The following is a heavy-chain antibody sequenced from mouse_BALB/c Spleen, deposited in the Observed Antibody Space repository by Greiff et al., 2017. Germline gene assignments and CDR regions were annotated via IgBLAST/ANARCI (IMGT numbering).Heavy chain of an antibody. CDR1: GFTFSSYA. CDR3: ARDHYGNDAMDY. Sequence: DVKLVESGGGLVKPGGSLKLSCAASGFTFSSYAMSWVRQTPEKRLEWVASISSGGSTYYPDSVKGRFTISRDNARNILYLQMSSLRSEDTAMYYCARDHYGNDAMDYWGQGTSVTVSS. D-gene: IGHD2-1*01. J-gene: IGHJ4*01. CDR2: ISSGGST. V-gene: IGHV5-6-5*01.